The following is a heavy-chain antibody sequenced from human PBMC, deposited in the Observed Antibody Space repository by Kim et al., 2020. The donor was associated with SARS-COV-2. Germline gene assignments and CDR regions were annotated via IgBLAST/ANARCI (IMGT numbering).Heavy chain of an antibody. CDR1: GGSISRSTHY. J-gene: IGHJ4*02. CDR2: IYYTGST. D-gene: IGHD6-19*01. V-gene: IGHV4-39*02. Sequence: SETLSLTCTVSGGSISRSTHYWGWVRQPPGKGLEWLGSIYYTGSTSYNPSLRSRVTVSADMFKNHFSLRLTSVTAADTAVYYCVRGYSSGWYPDNWGQGTRVAVSS. CDR3: VRGYSSGWYPDN.